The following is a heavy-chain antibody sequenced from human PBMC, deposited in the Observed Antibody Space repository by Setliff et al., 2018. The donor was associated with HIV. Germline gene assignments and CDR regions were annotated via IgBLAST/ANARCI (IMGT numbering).Heavy chain of an antibody. CDR2: LSANAAYA. J-gene: IGHJ6*02. CDR3: AREPMGGITKKVHSPYYNGMDV. Sequence: HPGGSLRLSCAASGFTFSSFAMTWVRQAPGKGLEWVSTLSANAAYAFYTDSVKGRFTISRDDAKNSLYLQMNSLRAEVTAVYYCAREPMGGITKKVHSPYYNGMDVWGQGTTVTVSS. D-gene: IGHD3-16*01. V-gene: IGHV3-23*01. CDR1: GFTFSSFA.